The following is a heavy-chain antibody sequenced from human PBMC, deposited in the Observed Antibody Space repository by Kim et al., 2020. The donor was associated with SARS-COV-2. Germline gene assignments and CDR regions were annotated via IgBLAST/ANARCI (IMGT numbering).Heavy chain of an antibody. J-gene: IGHJ4*02. CDR3: ARHERIWLQLRPHYFDY. V-gene: IGHV4-39*01. CDR2: IYYSGST. Sequence: SETLSLTCTVSGGSISSSSYYWGWIRQPPGKGLEWIGSIYYSGSTYYNPSLKSRVTISVDTSKNQFSLKLSSVTAADTAVYYCARHERIWLQLRPHYFDYWGQGTLVTVSS. CDR1: GGSISSSSYY. D-gene: IGHD5-12*01.